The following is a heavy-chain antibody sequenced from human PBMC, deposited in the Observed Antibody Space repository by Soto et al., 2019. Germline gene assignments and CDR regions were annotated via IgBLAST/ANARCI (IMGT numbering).Heavy chain of an antibody. CDR2: INAGNGYT. CDR1: GYIFTNYA. D-gene: IGHD3-10*02. Sequence: QVQLVQSGAAVKKPGASVKVSCKASGYIFTNYAMHWVRQAPGQGLAWMGWINAGNGYTKYSQKLQGRVTITRDTSATTAYMDLTSLRSEDTAVYYCARGAALYVGHWYFDLWGRGTLVTVSS. CDR3: ARGAALYVGHWYFDL. J-gene: IGHJ2*01. V-gene: IGHV1-3*01.